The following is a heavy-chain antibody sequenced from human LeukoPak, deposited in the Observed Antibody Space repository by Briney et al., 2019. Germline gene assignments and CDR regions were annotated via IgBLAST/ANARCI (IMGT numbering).Heavy chain of an antibody. D-gene: IGHD3-22*01. Sequence: GASVTVSCKASGYTFTNYYMHWVRQAPGQGLEGMGLINPSSGSTSYAQKFQGRVTITRDTSTTTVYLELSRLRSEATAVYFCARVVPRYYDTSGANWFDPWGQGTLVTVSS. CDR3: ARVVPRYYDTSGANWFDP. V-gene: IGHV1-46*01. J-gene: IGHJ5*02. CDR1: GYTFTNYY. CDR2: INPSSGST.